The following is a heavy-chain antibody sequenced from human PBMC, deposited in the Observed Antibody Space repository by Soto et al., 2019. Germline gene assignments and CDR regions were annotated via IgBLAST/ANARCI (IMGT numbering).Heavy chain of an antibody. V-gene: IGHV4-30-2*01. CDR1: GGSISSGAYS. Sequence: SETLSLTCAVSGGSISSGAYSWSWIRQPPGKGLEWIGYIYYSGSTYYNPSLESRVTISVDRSKNQFSLKLNPVTAADTAVYYCARALPSDCSSSSCTGQYFDYWGQGTLVTVSS. CDR2: IYYSGST. CDR3: ARALPSDCSSSSCTGQYFDY. J-gene: IGHJ4*02. D-gene: IGHD2-2*01.